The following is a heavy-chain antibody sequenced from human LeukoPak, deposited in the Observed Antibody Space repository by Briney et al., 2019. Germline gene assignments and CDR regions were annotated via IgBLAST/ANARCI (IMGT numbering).Heavy chain of an antibody. CDR1: GYTLTELS. J-gene: IGHJ3*02. Sequence: ASVKVSCKVSGYTLTELSMHWVRQAPGKGLEWMGGFDPEDGETIYAQKFQGRVTMTRDTSISTAYMELSRLRSDDTAVYYCATSYDILTGYHDAFDIWGQGTMVTVSS. CDR2: FDPEDGET. CDR3: ATSYDILTGYHDAFDI. V-gene: IGHV1-24*01. D-gene: IGHD3-9*01.